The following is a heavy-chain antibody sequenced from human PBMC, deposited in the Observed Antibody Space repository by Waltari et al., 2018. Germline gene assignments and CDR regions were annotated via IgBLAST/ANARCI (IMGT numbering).Heavy chain of an antibody. CDR1: GGSISSSNW. J-gene: IGHJ5*02. CDR3: ARDGPNRFDV. V-gene: IGHV4-28*03. CDR2: ISGSSGTT. Sequence: QVQLQESGPGLVKPSETLSLTCAVSGGSISSSNWWSWIRQPPEKGLEWIGYISGSSGTTYYNPSLKSRVTISTDTSKNQFSLKLSSVTAADTAVYYCARDGPNRFDVWGPGVLVTVSS.